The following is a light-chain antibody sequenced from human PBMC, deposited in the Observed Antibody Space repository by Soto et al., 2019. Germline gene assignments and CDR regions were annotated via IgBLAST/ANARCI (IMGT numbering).Light chain of an antibody. CDR1: QSISRT. J-gene: IGKJ4*01. CDR3: QQYKNWPLT. V-gene: IGKV3D-15*01. CDR2: EAS. Sequence: EIVLTQSPDTLSVSPWERATLSCGARQSISRTLARSQQKSGQPPRLRIYEASPRATGCPASVSGSGSGKEVTLTSSSLQYEDFAVEECQQYKNWPLTFGGGTKVDIK.